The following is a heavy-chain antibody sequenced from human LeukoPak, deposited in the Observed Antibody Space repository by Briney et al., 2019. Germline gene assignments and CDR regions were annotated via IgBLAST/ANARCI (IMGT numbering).Heavy chain of an antibody. CDR1: GFTFSSYG. Sequence: TGGSLRLSCAASGFTFSSYGMHWVRQAPGQGLEWMGIINPSGGSTSYAQKFQGRVTMTRDMSTSTVYMELSSLRSEDTAVYYCARAMLLTTSTVTAAFDIWGQGTMVTVSS. V-gene: IGHV1-46*01. J-gene: IGHJ3*02. CDR2: INPSGGST. D-gene: IGHD4-11*01. CDR3: ARAMLLTTSTVTAAFDI.